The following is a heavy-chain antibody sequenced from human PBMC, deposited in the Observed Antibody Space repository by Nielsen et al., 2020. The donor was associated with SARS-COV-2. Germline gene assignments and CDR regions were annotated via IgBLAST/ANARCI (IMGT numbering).Heavy chain of an antibody. CDR2: ISGSGGST. V-gene: IGHV3-23*01. D-gene: IGHD3-10*01. J-gene: IGHJ3*02. CDR1: GFTFSSYA. Sequence: GESLKISRAASGFTFSSYAMSWVRQAPGKGLEWVSAISGSGGSTYYADSVKCRFTISRDNSKNTLYLQMNSLRAEDTAVYYCAKAGSDAFDIWGQGTMVTVSS. CDR3: AKAGSDAFDI.